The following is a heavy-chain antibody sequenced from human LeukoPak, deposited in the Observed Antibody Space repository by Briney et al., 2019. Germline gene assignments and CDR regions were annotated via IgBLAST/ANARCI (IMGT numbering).Heavy chain of an antibody. J-gene: IGHJ3*02. CDR1: GFTFSSYG. CDR3: ARDSEHCSSTSCYTDAFDI. CDR2: ISSSSSYI. V-gene: IGHV3-21*01. D-gene: IGHD2-2*02. Sequence: GGSLRLSCAASGFTFSSYGMNWVRQAPGKGLEWVSSISSSSSYIYYADSVKGRFTISRDNAKNSLYLQMNSLRAEDTAVYYCARDSEHCSSTSCYTDAFDIWGQGTMVTVSS.